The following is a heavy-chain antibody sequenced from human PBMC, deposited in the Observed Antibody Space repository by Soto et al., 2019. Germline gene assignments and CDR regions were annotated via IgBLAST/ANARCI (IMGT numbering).Heavy chain of an antibody. D-gene: IGHD2-2*01. CDR3: AKLGVVPAASDY. CDR1: GFTFSSYA. J-gene: IGHJ4*02. CDR2: ISDSGGST. Sequence: GGSLRLSCAASGFTFSSYAMSWVRQAPGKGLEWVSAISDSGGSTYYADYVKGRFTISRDNSKNTLYLQMNSLRAEDTAVYYCAKLGVVPAASDYWGQGTLVTVSS. V-gene: IGHV3-23*01.